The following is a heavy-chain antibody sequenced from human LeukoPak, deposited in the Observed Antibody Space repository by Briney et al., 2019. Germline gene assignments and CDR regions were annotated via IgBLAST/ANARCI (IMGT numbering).Heavy chain of an antibody. CDR3: ARGPTITMVRGGQWYYYMDV. V-gene: IGHV1-46*01. CDR2: INPSGGST. CDR1: GYTFTGCY. D-gene: IGHD3-10*01. Sequence: ASVKVSCKASGYTFTGCYMHWVRQAPGQGLEWMGLINPSGGSTNYAQKFQGRVTMTRDTSTSTVYMELSSLRSEDTAVYYCARGPTITMVRGGQWYYYMDVWVKGTTVTSSS. J-gene: IGHJ6*03.